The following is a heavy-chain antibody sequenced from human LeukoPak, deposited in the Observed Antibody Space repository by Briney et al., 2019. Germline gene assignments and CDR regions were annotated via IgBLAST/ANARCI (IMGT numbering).Heavy chain of an antibody. Sequence: PSETLSLTCTVSGGXISSYYCSWIRQPPGKGLEWIGYIYYSGSTNYNPSLKSRVTISVDTSKNQFSLKLSSVTAADTAVYYCARGPTRYYFDYWGQGTLVTVSS. CDR3: ARGPTRYYFDY. J-gene: IGHJ4*02. CDR2: IYYSGST. CDR1: GGXISSYY. V-gene: IGHV4-59*01.